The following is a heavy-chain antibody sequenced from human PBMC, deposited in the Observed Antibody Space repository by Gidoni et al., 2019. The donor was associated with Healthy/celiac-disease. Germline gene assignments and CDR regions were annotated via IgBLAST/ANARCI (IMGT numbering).Heavy chain of an antibody. CDR2: LIPIFGTA. J-gene: IGHJ4*02. CDR1: GGTFSSYA. CDR3: AARGGYSGYDFGDFDY. V-gene: IGHV1-69*01. D-gene: IGHD5-12*01. Sequence: QVQLVQSGAEVKKPGSSVKVSCKAAGGTFSSYAISWVRHAPGQGLEWMGGLIPIFGTAHYAQKFQGRVTITADESTSTAYMELRSLRSEDTAVYYCAARGGYSGYDFGDFDYWGQGTLVTVSS.